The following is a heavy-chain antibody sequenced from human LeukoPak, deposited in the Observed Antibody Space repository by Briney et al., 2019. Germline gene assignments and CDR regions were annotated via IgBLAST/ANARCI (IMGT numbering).Heavy chain of an antibody. Sequence: QTGGSLRLSCAASGFTFGIYWMSWVRQAPGKGLEWVANIKQDGSEKYYVDSVKGRFTISRDNAKNSLYLQMNSLRAEDTAVYYCARRYFDYWGQGTQVTVSS. D-gene: IGHD1-14*01. CDR2: IKQDGSEK. J-gene: IGHJ4*02. V-gene: IGHV3-7*01. CDR3: ARRYFDY. CDR1: GFTFGIYW.